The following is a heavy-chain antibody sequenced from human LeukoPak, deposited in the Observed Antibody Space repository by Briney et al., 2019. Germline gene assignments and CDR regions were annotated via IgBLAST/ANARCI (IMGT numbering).Heavy chain of an antibody. D-gene: IGHD2-8*02. J-gene: IGHJ3*02. Sequence: PGGSLRLSCEASGFTFTTYSMTWVRQAPGKGLEWVANINQDGSEKYYVDSVKGRFTVSRDNAKNSVYLQMNSLRTEDTAIYYCAGAWSRVDGFDIWGQGTMVTVSS. CDR2: INQDGSEK. CDR1: GFTFTTYS. V-gene: IGHV3-7*01. CDR3: AGAWSRVDGFDI.